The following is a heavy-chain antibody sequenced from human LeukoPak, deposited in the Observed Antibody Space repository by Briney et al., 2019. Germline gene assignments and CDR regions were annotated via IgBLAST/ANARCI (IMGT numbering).Heavy chain of an antibody. J-gene: IGHJ6*03. CDR3: ARDLSSSSNYYYYYMDV. D-gene: IGHD2-2*01. V-gene: IGHV1-18*01. Sequence: ASVKVSCKASGYTFTSYGISWVRQAPGQGLEWMGWISAYNGNTNYAQKLQGRVTMTTDTSTSTAYMELRSLRSDDTAVYYCARDLSSSSNYYYYYMDVWGKGTTVTISS. CDR2: ISAYNGNT. CDR1: GYTFTSYG.